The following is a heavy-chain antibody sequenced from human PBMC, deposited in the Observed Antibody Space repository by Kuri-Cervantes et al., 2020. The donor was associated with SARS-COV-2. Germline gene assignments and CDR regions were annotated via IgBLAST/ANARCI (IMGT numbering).Heavy chain of an antibody. Sequence: SETLSLTCAVSGYSISSGYYWGWIRQPPGKGLEWIGSIYHSGSTYYNPSLKSRVTKSVDTSKNQFSLKLSSVTAADTAVYYCARRSGYCSSTSCYFFDYWGQGTLVTVSS. CDR1: GYSISSGYY. D-gene: IGHD2-2*01. CDR2: IYHSGST. CDR3: ARRSGYCSSTSCYFFDY. V-gene: IGHV4-38-2*01. J-gene: IGHJ4*02.